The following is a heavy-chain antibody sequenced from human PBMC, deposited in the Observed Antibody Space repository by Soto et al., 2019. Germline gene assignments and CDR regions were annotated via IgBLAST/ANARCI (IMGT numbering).Heavy chain of an antibody. CDR2: ISNDGSHT. Sequence: PGGSLSLSCTASGVTLSKFGMRWVRQAPGKGLEWVALISNDGSHTYHAHTVKGRFTIATDNSKSTLFLQMNSLRPEDTAVFYCAKDMGTWIQCSKIDQWGQGTQVTVSS. J-gene: IGHJ5*02. D-gene: IGHD5-18*01. CDR1: GVTLSKFG. CDR3: AKDMGTWIQCSKIDQ. V-gene: IGHV3-30*18.